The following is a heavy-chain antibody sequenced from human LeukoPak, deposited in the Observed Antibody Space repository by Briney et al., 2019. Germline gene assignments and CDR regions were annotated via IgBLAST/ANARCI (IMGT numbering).Heavy chain of an antibody. V-gene: IGHV5-51*01. Sequence: PGESLKISCKGFGYSFTSYWIGWVRQMPGKGLEWMGMIYPGDSDSKYSPSFQGHVTISGDKSISTAYLQWTSLKASDSAMYYCARLSGAFRMDVWGQGTTVTVSS. CDR3: ARLSGAFRMDV. J-gene: IGHJ6*02. D-gene: IGHD7-27*01. CDR1: GYSFTSYW. CDR2: IYPGDSDS.